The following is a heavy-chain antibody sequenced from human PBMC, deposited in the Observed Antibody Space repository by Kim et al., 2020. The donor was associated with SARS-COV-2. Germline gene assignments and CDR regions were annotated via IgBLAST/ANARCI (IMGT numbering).Heavy chain of an antibody. J-gene: IGHJ5*02. D-gene: IGHD5-12*01. V-gene: IGHV3-23*01. Sequence: GGSLRLSCAASGFTFSSYAMSWVRQAPGKGLEWVSAISGSGGSTYYADSVKGRFTISRDNSKNTLYLQMNSLRAEDTAVYYCAKASGYSGYRNWFDPWGQGTLVTVSS. CDR1: GFTFSSYA. CDR3: AKASGYSGYRNWFDP. CDR2: ISGSGGST.